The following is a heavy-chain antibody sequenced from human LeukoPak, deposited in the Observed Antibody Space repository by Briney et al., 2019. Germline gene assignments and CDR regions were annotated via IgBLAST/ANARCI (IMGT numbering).Heavy chain of an antibody. Sequence: PGGSLRLSCVASGFTFSSYGIHWVRQAPGKGLEWVAVVSSDGSIKYNADSVKGRFTIFRDNSKNTVYLQMNSLRAEDTAVYYCARDFSGRYGDNAGDFDYWGQGTLVTVSS. D-gene: IGHD4-17*01. V-gene: IGHV3-30*03. CDR2: VSSDGSIK. J-gene: IGHJ4*02. CDR1: GFTFSSYG. CDR3: ARDFSGRYGDNAGDFDY.